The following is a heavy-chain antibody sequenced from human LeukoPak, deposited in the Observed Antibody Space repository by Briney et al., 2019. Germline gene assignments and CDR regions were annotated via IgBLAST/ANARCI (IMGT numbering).Heavy chain of an antibody. D-gene: IGHD6-6*01. J-gene: IGHJ4*02. CDR3: ANWIGSSSRDY. CDR2: INSNGDEI. Sequence: GGSLRLSCAASGFTFSTYAMTWVREAPGEGLEWVSGINSNGDEIYYADSVRGQFTISRDNSNNALYLQMDSLRAEDTAVYYCANWIGSSSRDYWGQGTLVTVSS. CDR1: GFTFSTYA. V-gene: IGHV3-23*01.